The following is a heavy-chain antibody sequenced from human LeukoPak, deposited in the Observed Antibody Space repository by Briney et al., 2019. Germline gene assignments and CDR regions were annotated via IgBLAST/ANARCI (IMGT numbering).Heavy chain of an antibody. CDR2: INPSGGST. J-gene: IGHJ5*02. D-gene: IGHD6-19*01. Sequence: GASVKVSCKASGYTFTSYYMHWVRQAPGQGLEWMGIINPSGGSTSYAQKFQGRVTMTRDMSTSTVYMELSSLRSEDTAVYYCARDQVGQWPPRGWFDPWGQGTLVTVSS. CDR1: GYTFTSYY. CDR3: ARDQVGQWPPRGWFDP. V-gene: IGHV1-46*01.